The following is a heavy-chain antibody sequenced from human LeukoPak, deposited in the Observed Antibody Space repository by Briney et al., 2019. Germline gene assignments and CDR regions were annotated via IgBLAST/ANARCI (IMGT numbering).Heavy chain of an antibody. D-gene: IGHD6-19*01. J-gene: IGHJ4*02. V-gene: IGHV3-23*01. Sequence: GGSLRLSCAASGFTFSSYAMSWDRQAPGKGLEWVSAISGSGGSTYYADSVKGRFTISRDNSKNTLYLQMNSLRAEDTAVYYCARRSGIAVAGAFDYWGQGTLVTVSS. CDR2: ISGSGGST. CDR1: GFTFSSYA. CDR3: ARRSGIAVAGAFDY.